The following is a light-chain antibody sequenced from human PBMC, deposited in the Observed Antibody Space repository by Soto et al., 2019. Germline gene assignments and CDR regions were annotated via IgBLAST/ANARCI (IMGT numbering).Light chain of an antibody. V-gene: IGLV1-40*01. CDR1: SSNLGAGYD. Sequence: QSVLTQPPSVSWAPGQRVTISCTGSSSNLGAGYDVHWYQLLPGTAPKLLIYGNRNRPSGVPDRFSGSKSGTSASLAITGLQAEDEADYYCQSYDNSLGVCYVFGTGTKVTVL. J-gene: IGLJ1*01. CDR2: GNR. CDR3: QSYDNSLGVCYV.